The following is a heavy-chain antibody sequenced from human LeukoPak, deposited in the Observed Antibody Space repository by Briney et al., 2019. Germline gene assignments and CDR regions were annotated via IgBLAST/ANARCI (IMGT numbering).Heavy chain of an antibody. CDR2: INKDGSDK. D-gene: IGHD2-15*01. Sequence: GGSLRLSCAASGFTFSDFWVEWFRQAPGKGLEWVANINKDGSDKYYMDSVTGRFSISRDNSKNTLYLQMNSLRAEDTAVYYCAKDKSCSGGSCYHPEYFQHWGQGTLVTVSS. CDR1: GFTFSDFW. V-gene: IGHV3-7*03. CDR3: AKDKSCSGGSCYHPEYFQH. J-gene: IGHJ1*01.